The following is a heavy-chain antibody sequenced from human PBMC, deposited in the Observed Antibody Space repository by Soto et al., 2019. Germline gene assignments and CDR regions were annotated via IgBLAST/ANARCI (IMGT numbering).Heavy chain of an antibody. J-gene: IGHJ6*03. CDR3: ARGRGVVVPAAIKTGYYYYYMDV. D-gene: IGHD2-2*01. CDR1: GYTFTSYD. V-gene: IGHV1-8*01. CDR2: MNPNSGNT. Sequence: QVPLVQSGAEVKKPGASVKVSCNASGYTFTSYDINWVRQATGQGLEWMGWMNPNSGNTGYAHKFQGRVTMTRNTSISTAYMELSSLRSEDTAVYYCARGRGVVVPAAIKTGYYYYYMDVWGKGTTVTVSS.